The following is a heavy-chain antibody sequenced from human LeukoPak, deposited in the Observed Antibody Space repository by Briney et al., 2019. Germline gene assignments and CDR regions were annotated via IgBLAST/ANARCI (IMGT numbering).Heavy chain of an antibody. CDR2: IIPIFGTA. CDR3: ARDGLYYFDY. CDR1: GGTFSSYA. J-gene: IGHJ4*02. D-gene: IGHD6-19*01. V-gene: IGHV1-69*13. Sequence: ASVKVSFKASGGTFSSYAISWVRQAPGQGLEWMGGIIPIFGTANYAQKFQGRVTITADESTSTAYMELSSLRSEDTAVYYCARDGLYYFDYWGQGTLVTVSS.